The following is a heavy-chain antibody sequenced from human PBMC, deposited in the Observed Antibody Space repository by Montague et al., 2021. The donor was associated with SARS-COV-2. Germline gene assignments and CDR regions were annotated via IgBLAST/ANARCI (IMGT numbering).Heavy chain of an antibody. D-gene: IGHD3-10*02. J-gene: IGHJ4*02. CDR3: ASGRENFNMFGVVMTGGENCFDY. CDR2: INRRGTS. CDR1: GGSFSDYY. V-gene: IGHV4-34*01. Sequence: SETLSLTCVVYGGSFSDYYWSWIRQPPGKGLEWIGEINRRGTSKYNPSLKSRVTISLDTSKNQFSLYLSSVTAADTAVYYCASGRENFNMFGVVMTGGENCFDYWGQGTLVTVSS.